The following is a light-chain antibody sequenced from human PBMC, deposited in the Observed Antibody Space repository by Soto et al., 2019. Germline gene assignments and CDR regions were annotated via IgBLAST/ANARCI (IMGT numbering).Light chain of an antibody. CDR2: DAS. V-gene: IGKV1-5*01. CDR3: QQRSNWPLPT. Sequence: DIQMTQSPSTLSASVGDRVTIAFRSSQSFSSWLAWYQQKPGKAPKLLIYDASSLESGVPSRFSGSGSGTEFTLTISSLEPEDFAVYYCQQRSNWPLPTFGQGTRLEIK. J-gene: IGKJ5*01. CDR1: QSFSSW.